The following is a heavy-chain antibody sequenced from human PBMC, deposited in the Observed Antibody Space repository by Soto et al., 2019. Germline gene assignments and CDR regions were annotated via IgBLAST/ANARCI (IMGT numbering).Heavy chain of an antibody. CDR3: ARAQRLARAQQLAFYYYYGMDV. D-gene: IGHD6-13*01. CDR1: GGSFSGYY. V-gene: IGHV4-34*01. J-gene: IGHJ6*02. Sequence: XGTLSLTCAVYGGSFSGYYWSWIRQPPGKGLEWIGEINHSGSTNYNPSLKSRVTISVDTSKNQFSLKLSSVTAADTAVYYCARAQRLARAQQLAFYYYYGMDVWGQGTTVTVSS. CDR2: INHSGST.